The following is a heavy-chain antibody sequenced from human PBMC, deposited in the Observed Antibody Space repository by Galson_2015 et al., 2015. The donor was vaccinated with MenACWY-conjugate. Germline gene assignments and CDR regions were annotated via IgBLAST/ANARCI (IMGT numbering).Heavy chain of an antibody. Sequence: LRLSCAVSGFTFRQYAMSWVRQAPGTGLEWVAIISDSGAATHYIDSVKGRFTISRDDSKNTLYLQMSRLRAEDTALYYCAKDVYMDVWGKGTTVSVSS. CDR2: ISDSGAAT. V-gene: IGHV3-23*01. CDR1: GFTFRQYA. CDR3: AKDVYMDV. J-gene: IGHJ6*03.